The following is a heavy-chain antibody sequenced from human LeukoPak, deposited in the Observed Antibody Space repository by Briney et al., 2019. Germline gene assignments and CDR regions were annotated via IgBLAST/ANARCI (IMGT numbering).Heavy chain of an antibody. CDR1: GGSFSIYY. CDR2: IYTGGNT. Sequence: SETLSLTCTVSGGSFSIYYWSWIRQPAGKGLEWIGRIYTGGNTYYNPSLKSRVTMSVDTSKNQFSLNLSSVTAADTAVYYCARVFSVAGTFDYWGQGTLVTVSS. CDR3: ARVFSVAGTFDY. J-gene: IGHJ4*02. V-gene: IGHV4-4*07. D-gene: IGHD6-19*01.